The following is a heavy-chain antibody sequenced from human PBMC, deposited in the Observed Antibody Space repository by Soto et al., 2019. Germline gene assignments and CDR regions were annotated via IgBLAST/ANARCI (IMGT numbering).Heavy chain of an antibody. V-gene: IGHV1-8*01. CDR3: ARGFSSRAVAGPPDC. CDR1: GYTFTSCD. CDR2: MNPNSGNT. J-gene: IGHJ5*01. D-gene: IGHD6-19*01. Sequence: GASVKVSCKASGYTFTSCDINWVRQATGQGLEWMGWMNPNSGNTGYAQKFQGRVTMTRNTSISTAYMELSSLRSEDTAVYYCARGFSSRAVAGPPDCWGQGTLVTVSS.